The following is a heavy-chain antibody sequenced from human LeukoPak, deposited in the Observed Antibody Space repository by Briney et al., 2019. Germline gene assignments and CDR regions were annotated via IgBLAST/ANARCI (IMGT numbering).Heavy chain of an antibody. CDR1: RFTFSSYD. J-gene: IGHJ4*02. CDR3: ARVSSGSYYILDY. Sequence: PGGSLRLSCAASRFTFSSYDMNWVRQAPGKGLEWVSYISSSGSTIYYADSVKGRLTISRDNAKNSLYLQMSSLRAEDTAVYYCARVSSGSYYILDYWGQGTLVTVSS. D-gene: IGHD1-26*01. V-gene: IGHV3-48*03. CDR2: ISSSGSTI.